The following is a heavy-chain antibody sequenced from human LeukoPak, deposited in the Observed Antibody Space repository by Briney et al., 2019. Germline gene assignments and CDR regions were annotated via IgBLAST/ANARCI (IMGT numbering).Heavy chain of an antibody. CDR2: INTDGTST. J-gene: IGHJ6*02. V-gene: IGHV3-74*01. CDR3: ARPQQGGTTRSHGLDV. CDR1: GFTLSNSW. Sequence: GGALRLSCAASGFTLSNSWMQRVRHVPGKGLVWVSRINTDGTSTSYADSVRGRVIISRDNAKNTLYLQMNSLRAEDTAVYYCARPQQGGTTRSHGLDVWGQGTTVTVSS. D-gene: IGHD2-2*01.